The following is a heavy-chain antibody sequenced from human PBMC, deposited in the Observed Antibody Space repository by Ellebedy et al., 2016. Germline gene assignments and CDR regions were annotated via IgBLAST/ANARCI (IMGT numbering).Heavy chain of an antibody. V-gene: IGHV3-69-1*01. Sequence: GESLKISCAASGPIVSGNFMSWVRQAPGKRLEWVSAIHGSGSTYYADSVKGRFTISRDNAKDSLYLQMNSLRVEDTGIYYCVRAYGDYSPFDPWGQGTLVTVSS. CDR2: IHGSGST. CDR1: GPIVSGNF. J-gene: IGHJ5*02. CDR3: VRAYGDYSPFDP. D-gene: IGHD4-17*01.